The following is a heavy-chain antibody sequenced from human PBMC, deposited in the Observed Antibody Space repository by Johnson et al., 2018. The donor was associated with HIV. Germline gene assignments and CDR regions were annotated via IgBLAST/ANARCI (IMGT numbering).Heavy chain of an antibody. V-gene: IGHV3-30*04. Sequence: QVQLVESGGGVVQPGRSLRLSCAASGFTLSSSAFHWVRQAPGKGLEWVAVISDDGSNQYYAASVKGRFTITRDISKNTLYLQMNSLQAEHTAVYYCAREYVALVAFDIWGQGTMVTVSS. CDR3: AREYVALVAFDI. J-gene: IGHJ3*02. CDR2: ISDDGSNQ. CDR1: GFTLSSSA. D-gene: IGHD6-13*01.